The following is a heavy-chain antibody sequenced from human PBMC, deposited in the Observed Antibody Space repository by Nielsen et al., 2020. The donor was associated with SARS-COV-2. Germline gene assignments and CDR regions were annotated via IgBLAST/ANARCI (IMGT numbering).Heavy chain of an antibody. J-gene: IGHJ6*02. CDR3: ARDYDFPEGYGMDV. Sequence: GESLKISCAASGFTVSSNYMSWVRQAPGKGLVWVSRINVDGSTTSYADSVKGRFTISRDNARNTLYLQMNSLRAEDTAVYYCARDYDFPEGYGMDVWGQGTTVTVSS. D-gene: IGHD3-3*01. V-gene: IGHV3-74*01. CDR1: GFTVSSNY. CDR2: INVDGSTT.